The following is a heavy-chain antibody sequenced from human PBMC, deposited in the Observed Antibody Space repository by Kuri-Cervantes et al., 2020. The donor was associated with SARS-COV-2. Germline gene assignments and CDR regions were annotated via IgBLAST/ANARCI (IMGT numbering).Heavy chain of an antibody. V-gene: IGHV4-34*01. Sequence: GSLRLSCAVYGGSFSGYYWSWIRQPPGKGLEWIGEINHSGSTNYNPSLKSRVTMSVDTSKNQFSLILNSVTAADTSVYYCAISLLIFSNNAVGSSSIDYWGQGTLVTVSS. D-gene: IGHD6-6*01. CDR2: INHSGST. CDR1: GGSFSGYY. CDR3: AISLLIFSNNAVGSSSIDY. J-gene: IGHJ4*02.